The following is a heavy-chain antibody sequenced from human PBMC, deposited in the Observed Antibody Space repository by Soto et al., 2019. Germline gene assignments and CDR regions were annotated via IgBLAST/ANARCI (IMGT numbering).Heavy chain of an antibody. CDR2: IYPGDSDT. CDR1: GYSFTSYW. CDR3: ARAMVRGVKLHGMDV. Sequence: GESLKISCKGSGYSFTSYWIGWVRQMPGKGLEWIGIIYPGDSDTRYSPSFQGHVTISADKSISTAYLQWSSLKASDNDMYYCARAMVRGVKLHGMDVWGKGTTVTVS. J-gene: IGHJ6*04. V-gene: IGHV5-51*01. D-gene: IGHD3-10*01.